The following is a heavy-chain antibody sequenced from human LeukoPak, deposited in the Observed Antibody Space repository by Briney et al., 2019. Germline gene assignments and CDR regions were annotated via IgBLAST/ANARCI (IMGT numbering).Heavy chain of an antibody. CDR2: IYSGGST. D-gene: IGHD3-10*01. CDR3: AKDYYGSGNWLDP. V-gene: IGHV3-53*01. J-gene: IGHJ5*02. Sequence: GGSLRLSCAASGFTVSSNYMSWVRQAPGKGLEWVSVIYSGGSTYYADSVKGRFTISRDNSKNTLYLQMISLRVEDTAVYYCAKDYYGSGNWLDPWGQGTLVTVSS. CDR1: GFTVSSNY.